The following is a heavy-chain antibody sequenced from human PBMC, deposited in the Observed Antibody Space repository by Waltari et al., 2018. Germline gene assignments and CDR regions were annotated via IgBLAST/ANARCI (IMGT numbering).Heavy chain of an antibody. CDR3: ARDRGRGIYLDS. D-gene: IGHD2-15*01. V-gene: IGHV4-4*01. CDR2: VQRSGRT. Sequence: LSLTCAVSGDSMSSTDWWSWVRQSPGKGLEWIGQVQRSGRTNYNPSFASRVTISIDTSTNQFSLKVTSATAADTAVYFCARDRGRGIYLDSWGQGTLVTVSP. J-gene: IGHJ4*02. CDR1: GDSMSSTDW.